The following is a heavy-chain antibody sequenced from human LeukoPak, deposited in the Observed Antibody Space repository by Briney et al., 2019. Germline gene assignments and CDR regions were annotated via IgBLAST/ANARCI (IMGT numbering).Heavy chain of an antibody. CDR3: AREDATMVLSLDY. Sequence: QAGGSLRLSCAASGFTFSSYAMSWVRQAPGKGLEWVSAISSGGDNTYYADSVKGRLTISRDNSKNTLYVQMTSLRAEDTAVYYCAREDATMVLSLDYWGQGALVTVSS. V-gene: IGHV3-23*01. J-gene: IGHJ4*02. D-gene: IGHD5-18*01. CDR2: ISSGGDNT. CDR1: GFTFSSYA.